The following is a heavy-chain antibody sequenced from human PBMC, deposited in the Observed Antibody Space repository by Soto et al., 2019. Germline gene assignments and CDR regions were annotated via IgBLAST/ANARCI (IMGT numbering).Heavy chain of an antibody. Sequence: GGSLRLSCAASGFTFSSYWMHWVRQAPGKGLVWVSRINSDGSSTSYADSVKGRFTISRDNAKNTLYLQMNSLRAEDTAVYYCARETLSLLWFGEFIPAGMDVWGQGTTVTVSS. CDR2: INSDGSST. CDR3: ARETLSLLWFGEFIPAGMDV. V-gene: IGHV3-74*01. J-gene: IGHJ6*02. D-gene: IGHD3-10*01. CDR1: GFTFSSYW.